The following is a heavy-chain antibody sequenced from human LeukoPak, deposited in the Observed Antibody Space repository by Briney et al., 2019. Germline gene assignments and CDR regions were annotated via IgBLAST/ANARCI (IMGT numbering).Heavy chain of an antibody. V-gene: IGHV4-61*02. CDR1: GGSISSSSYY. D-gene: IGHD3-22*01. Sequence: PSQTLSLTCTVSGGSISSSSYYWSWIRQPAGKGLEWIGRIYTTGNTNYNPSLKSRVTMSVDTSKNQFSLKLSSVTAADTAVYYCARERVITTTIIVIDWYFDLWGRGTLVTVSS. CDR2: IYTTGNT. J-gene: IGHJ2*01. CDR3: ARERVITTTIIVIDWYFDL.